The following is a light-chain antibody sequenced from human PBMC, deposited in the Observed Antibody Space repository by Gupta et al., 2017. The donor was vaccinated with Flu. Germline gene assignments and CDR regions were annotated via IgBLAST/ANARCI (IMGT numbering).Light chain of an antibody. CDR1: HSIRSDY. V-gene: IGKV3-20*01. CDR3: KHAVTSVQS. CDR2: SAS. Sequence: ETCSLAWRSRHSIRSDYLAWYLQKHGQSPRLLIYSASIRATGIPDRFSGSGSGTDFTLTISGVEAEDVAVYYCKHAVTSVQSFGQGTKVEI. J-gene: IGKJ2*01.